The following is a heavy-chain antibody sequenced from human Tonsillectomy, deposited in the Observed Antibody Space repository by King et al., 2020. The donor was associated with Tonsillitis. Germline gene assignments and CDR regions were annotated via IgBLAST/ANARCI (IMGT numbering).Heavy chain of an antibody. Sequence: QLQESGPGLVKPSETLSLTCTVSGGSISSSSYYWGWIRQPPGKGLEWIGSIYYSGSTYYNPSLKSRVTMSVDPSNKQFSLKLRSVTAADTAVYYCARGSRLGIYYFDYWGQGTLVTVSS. CDR2: IYYSGST. D-gene: IGHD3-22*01. CDR3: ARGSRLGIYYFDY. J-gene: IGHJ4*02. CDR1: GGSISSSSYY. V-gene: IGHV4-39*01.